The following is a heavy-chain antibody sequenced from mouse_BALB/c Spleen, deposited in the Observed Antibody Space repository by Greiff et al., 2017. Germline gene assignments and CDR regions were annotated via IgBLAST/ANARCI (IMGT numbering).Heavy chain of an antibody. D-gene: IGHD1-1*01. Sequence: QVQLKQSGPGLVAPSQSLSITCTVSGFSLTSYGVHWVRQPPGKGLEWLGVIWAGGSTNYNSALMSRLSISKDNSKSQVFLKMNSLQTDDTAMYYCARDNYYGSSYGWYFDVWGAGTTVTVSS. CDR1: GFSLTSYG. V-gene: IGHV2-9*02. CDR3: ARDNYYGSSYGWYFDV. CDR2: IWAGGST. J-gene: IGHJ1*01.